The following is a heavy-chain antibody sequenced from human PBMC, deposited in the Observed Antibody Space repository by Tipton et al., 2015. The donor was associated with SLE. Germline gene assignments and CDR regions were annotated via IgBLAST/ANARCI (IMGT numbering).Heavy chain of an antibody. V-gene: IGHV4-34*01. CDR1: GGSFSGYY. D-gene: IGHD3-22*01. Sequence: TLSLTCAVYGGSFSGYYWSWIRQSPGKGLEWIGEINHRGGTNYNPSLKSRVTISVDTSKSQFSLQLSSVTAADTAVYYCASPIRVDSSGLDYWGQGTLVTVSS. J-gene: IGHJ4*02. CDR3: ASPIRVDSSGLDY. CDR2: INHRGGT.